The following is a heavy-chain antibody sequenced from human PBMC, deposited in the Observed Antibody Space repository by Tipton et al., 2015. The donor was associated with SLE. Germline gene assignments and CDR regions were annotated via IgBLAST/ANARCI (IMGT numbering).Heavy chain of an antibody. CDR3: GRDEGQLGRHAFGI. Sequence: TLSLTCTVSGGSISSGSYYWSWIRQPAGKGLEWIGHIYTSGSTNYNPSLKSRVTISVDTSKNQFSLKLSSVTAADTAVYYCGRDEGQLGRHAFGIWGQGTMVTVSS. D-gene: IGHD6-6*01. V-gene: IGHV4-61*09. CDR2: IYTSGST. J-gene: IGHJ3*02. CDR1: GGSISSGSYY.